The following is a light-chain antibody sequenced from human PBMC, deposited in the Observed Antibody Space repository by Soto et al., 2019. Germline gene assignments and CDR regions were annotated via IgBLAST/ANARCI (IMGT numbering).Light chain of an antibody. J-gene: IGKJ1*01. Sequence: DIQMTQSPSTLSASVGDRVTITCRASQSISGWLAWYQQKPGTAPKLLIYKASNLQSGVPSRFSGSGSGTDFTLAISSLQPDDLAAYYCQQYHSGGTFGQGTKVQVK. V-gene: IGKV1-5*03. CDR2: KAS. CDR3: QQYHSGGT. CDR1: QSISGW.